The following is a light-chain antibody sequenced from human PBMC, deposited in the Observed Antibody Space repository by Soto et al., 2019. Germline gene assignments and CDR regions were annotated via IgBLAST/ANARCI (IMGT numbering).Light chain of an antibody. Sequence: EIVMTQSPATLSVSPGERATLSCRASQSVSSNLAWYQQKPGQAPRLLIYGASTRATGIPARFSGSGSGTEFNLTISSLQSEDFADYYCQHYNNWPRTFGQGIKVEIK. V-gene: IGKV3-15*01. CDR3: QHYNNWPRT. J-gene: IGKJ1*01. CDR2: GAS. CDR1: QSVSSN.